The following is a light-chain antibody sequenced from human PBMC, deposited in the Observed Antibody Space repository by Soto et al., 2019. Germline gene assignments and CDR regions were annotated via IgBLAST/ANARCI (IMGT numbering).Light chain of an antibody. J-gene: IGKJ2*01. CDR3: QRFDTSNAMYF. CDR1: ESINRR. Sequence: DIQMTQSPSTLSASVGDRVTITCRASESINRRLAWYQQKPGSAPKLLIYKSSTSESGVPSRFSGSGYGTEFTLTISGLQPDDFATYYCQRFDTSNAMYFFGPGTKVDIK. V-gene: IGKV1-5*03. CDR2: KSS.